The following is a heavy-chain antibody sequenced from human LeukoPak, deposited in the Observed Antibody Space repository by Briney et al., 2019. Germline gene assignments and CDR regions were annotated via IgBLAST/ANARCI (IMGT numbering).Heavy chain of an antibody. CDR3: ARAGSGWYHYYYYMDV. V-gene: IGHV3-53*01. D-gene: IGHD6-19*01. J-gene: IGHJ6*03. Sequence: GGSLRLSCTVSGFTVSSNSMSWVRQAPGKGLEWVSFIYSGGNTHYSDSVKGRFTISRDNSKNTLYLQMNSLRAEDTAVYYCARAGSGWYHYYYYMDVWGKGTTVTISS. CDR2: IYSGGNT. CDR1: GFTVSSNS.